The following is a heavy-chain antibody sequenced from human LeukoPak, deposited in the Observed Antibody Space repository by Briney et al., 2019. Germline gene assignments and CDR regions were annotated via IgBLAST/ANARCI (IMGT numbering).Heavy chain of an antibody. CDR3: ARVVVGATKGDFDY. Sequence: SETLSLTCAVYGGSFSGYYWSWIRQPPGKGLDGMGEINHSGSTDYNPSLKSRVTISVDTSKNQFSLKLSSVTAADTAVYYCARVVVGATKGDFDYWGQGTLVTVSS. J-gene: IGHJ4*02. V-gene: IGHV4-34*01. CDR1: GGSFSGYY. CDR2: INHSGST. D-gene: IGHD1-26*01.